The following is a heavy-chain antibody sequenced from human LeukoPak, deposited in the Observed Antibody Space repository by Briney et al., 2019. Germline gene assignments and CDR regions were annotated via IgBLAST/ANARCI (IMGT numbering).Heavy chain of an antibody. J-gene: IGHJ5*02. D-gene: IGHD1-1*01. CDR1: GYTFTSWW. Sequence: GESLKISCKGSGYTFTSWWIGWVRQMPGKALEWKGIIYPGNSDTRYSPSFQGQVTISADSSISTAYLQWSSLTASDTAIYYCARHGGYTWNDIYFDRWGQGTLVTVSS. CDR2: IYPGNSDT. V-gene: IGHV5-51*01. CDR3: ARHGGYTWNDIYFDR.